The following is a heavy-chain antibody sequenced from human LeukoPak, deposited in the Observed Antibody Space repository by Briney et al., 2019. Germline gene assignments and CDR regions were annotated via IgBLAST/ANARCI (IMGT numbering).Heavy chain of an antibody. J-gene: IGHJ6*02. D-gene: IGHD2-2*02. V-gene: IGHV3-53*01. Sequence: GESLKISCAASGFTVSSNYMSWVRQAPGKGLEWVSVIYSGGSTYYADSVKGRFTISRDNSKNTLYLQMNSLRAEDTAVYYCASIRYYYYGMGVWGQGTTVTVSS. CDR3: ASIRYYYYGMGV. CDR2: IYSGGST. CDR1: GFTVSSNY.